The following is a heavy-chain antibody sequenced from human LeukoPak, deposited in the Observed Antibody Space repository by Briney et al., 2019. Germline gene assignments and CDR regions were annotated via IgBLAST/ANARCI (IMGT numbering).Heavy chain of an antibody. CDR2: FDPEDGET. CDR3: ATVSYSGSSHWFDP. J-gene: IGHJ5*02. V-gene: IGHV1-24*01. Sequence: ASVKVSCKVSGYTLTELSMHWVRQAPGKGLEWMGGFDPEDGETIYAQKFQGRVTMTEDTSTDTAYMELSSLRSEDTAVYYCATVSYSGSSHWFDPWGQGTLVTVSS. CDR1: GYTLTELS. D-gene: IGHD1-26*01.